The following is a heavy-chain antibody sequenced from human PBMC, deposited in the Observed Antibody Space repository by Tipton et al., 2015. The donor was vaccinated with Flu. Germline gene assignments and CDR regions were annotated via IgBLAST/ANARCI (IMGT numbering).Heavy chain of an antibody. CDR2: IYYSGCT. CDR3: ARDGGSYYFVDAFDI. Sequence: LRLSCTVSGGSISSYYRSWIRQPPGKGLEWIGYIYYSGCTNYNPSLKSRVTISVDTSKNQFSLKLSSVTAADTAVYYCARDGGSYYFVDAFDIWGQGTMVTVSS. J-gene: IGHJ3*02. V-gene: IGHV4-59*01. D-gene: IGHD1-26*01. CDR1: GGSISSYY.